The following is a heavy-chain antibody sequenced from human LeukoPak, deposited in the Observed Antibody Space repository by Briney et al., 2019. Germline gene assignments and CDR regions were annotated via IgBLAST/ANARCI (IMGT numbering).Heavy chain of an antibody. Sequence: GGSLRLSCAASGFTFSNYAMTWVRQAPGKGLEWVSGISGSGGSTYYVDSVKGRFTISRDNSKNTLYLQMNSLREEDTALYFCAKNGGGQCYSHLDSWGQGNPVTVSS. V-gene: IGHV3-23*01. CDR1: GFTFSNYA. J-gene: IGHJ4*02. D-gene: IGHD2-21*01. CDR2: ISGSGGST. CDR3: AKNGGGQCYSHLDS.